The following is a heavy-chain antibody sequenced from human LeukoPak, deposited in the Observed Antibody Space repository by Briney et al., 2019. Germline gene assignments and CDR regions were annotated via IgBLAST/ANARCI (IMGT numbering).Heavy chain of an antibody. D-gene: IGHD2-15*01. J-gene: IGHJ4*02. CDR3: ARAYCSGGSCYLGPNYFDY. Sequence: GGSLRLSCAASGFTFSSYAMSWVRQAPGKGLEWVSAISGSGGSTYYADSVKGRFTISRDNSKNTLYLQMNSLRAEDTAVYYCARAYCSGGSCYLGPNYFDYWGQGTLVTASS. CDR2: ISGSGGST. V-gene: IGHV3-23*01. CDR1: GFTFSSYA.